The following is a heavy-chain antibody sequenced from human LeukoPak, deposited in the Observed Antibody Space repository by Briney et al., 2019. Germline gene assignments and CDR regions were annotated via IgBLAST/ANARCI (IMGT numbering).Heavy chain of an antibody. CDR1: GGTFSSYA. V-gene: IGHV1-8*03. D-gene: IGHD1-7*01. J-gene: IGHJ5*02. CDR3: ARAASVNWNCRGGFDP. Sequence: ASVKVSCKASGGTFSSYAISWVRQAPGQGLEWMGWMNPNSGNTGYAQKFQGRVTITRNTSISTAYMELSSLRSEDTAVYYCARAASVNWNCRGGFDPWGQGTLVTVSS. CDR2: MNPNSGNT.